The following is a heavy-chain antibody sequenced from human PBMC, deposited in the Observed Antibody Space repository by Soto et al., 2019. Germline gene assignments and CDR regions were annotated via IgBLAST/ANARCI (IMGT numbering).Heavy chain of an antibody. CDR3: ARDLPMDRAVAGPPFDY. J-gene: IGHJ4*02. Sequence: AGGSLRLSCAASGFTFSSYSMNWVRQAPGKGLEWVSSISSSSSYIYYADSVKGRFTISRDNAKNSLYLQMNSLRAEDTAVYYCARDLPMDRAVAGPPFDYWGQGTLVTVSS. V-gene: IGHV3-21*01. CDR2: ISSSSSYI. CDR1: GFTFSSYS. D-gene: IGHD6-19*01.